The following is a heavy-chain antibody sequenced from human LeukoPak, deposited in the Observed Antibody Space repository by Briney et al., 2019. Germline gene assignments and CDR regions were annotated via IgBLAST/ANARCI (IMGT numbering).Heavy chain of an antibody. V-gene: IGHV1-18*01. Sequence: ASAKVSCKASGYTFASFGITWVRQAPGQGLEWMGWINTHNGDTNYAQKLQGRVTMTTDTSTSTAYMELRSLRSDDTAVYYCARCSYYDSSGHYPLFDYWGQGTLVTVSS. CDR1: GYTFASFG. D-gene: IGHD3-22*01. CDR2: INTHNGDT. CDR3: ARCSYYDSSGHYPLFDY. J-gene: IGHJ4*02.